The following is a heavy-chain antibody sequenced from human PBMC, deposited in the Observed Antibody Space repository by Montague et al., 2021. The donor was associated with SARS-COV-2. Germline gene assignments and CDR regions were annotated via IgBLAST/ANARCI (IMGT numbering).Heavy chain of an antibody. CDR2: IHYRGST. D-gene: IGHD4-23*01. J-gene: IGHJ6*02. CDR3: ARTTVVTPYYYYAMDV. Sequence: SETLSLTCTVSDDSINNNSYFWVWIRQPPGKGLVWFVSIHYRGSTHSTPTLKIRLTISVYTSRNQFSLKLSSVTAADTAVYFCARTTVVTPYYYYAMDVWGQGTTVTVSS. CDR1: DDSINNNSYF. V-gene: IGHV4-39*01.